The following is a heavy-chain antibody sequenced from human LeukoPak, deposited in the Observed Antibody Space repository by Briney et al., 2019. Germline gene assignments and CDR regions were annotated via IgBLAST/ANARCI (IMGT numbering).Heavy chain of an antibody. D-gene: IGHD3-16*01. CDR3: ARCVLGALNDAFDI. J-gene: IGHJ3*02. CDR2: INHSGST. CDR1: GGSFSGYY. V-gene: IGHV4-34*01. Sequence: KPSETLSLTCAVYGGSFSGYYWSWIRQPPGKGLEWIGEINHSGSTNYNPSLKSRVTISVDTSKNQFSLKLSSVTAADTAVYYCARCVLGALNDAFDIWGQGTMVTVSS.